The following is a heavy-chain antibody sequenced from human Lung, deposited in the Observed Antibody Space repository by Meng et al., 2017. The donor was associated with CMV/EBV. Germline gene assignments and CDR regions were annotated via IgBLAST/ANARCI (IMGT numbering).Heavy chain of an antibody. D-gene: IGHD6-6*01. CDR1: GYTFKRYA. CDR3: ARGRVSYSSSSSLNY. V-gene: IGHV1-18*01. CDR2: INPYNGNT. J-gene: IGHJ4*02. Sequence: QVQLVQSGGTVKRPVASVKVSSRPSGYTFKRYAITWVRQAPGQGLEWMGWINPYNGNTDHAQNLQARLTMTTDTSTSTVYMELGSLRSDDTAVYYCARGRVSYSSSSSLNYWGQGTLVTVSS.